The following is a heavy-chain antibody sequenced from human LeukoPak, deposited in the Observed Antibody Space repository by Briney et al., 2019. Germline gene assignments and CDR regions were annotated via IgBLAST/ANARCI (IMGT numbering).Heavy chain of an antibody. Sequence: GGSLRLSCAASGFTFGSFAMSWVRQAPGKGLEWVSGISGTSVTTNYAAAVKGRFIISRDNSKNTVDLQMNGLRAGDTAVYYCAKGPGYSSENPPDSWGQGTLVTVSS. CDR2: ISGTSVTT. D-gene: IGHD5-18*01. V-gene: IGHV3-23*01. CDR3: AKGPGYSSENPPDS. CDR1: GFTFGSFA. J-gene: IGHJ4*02.